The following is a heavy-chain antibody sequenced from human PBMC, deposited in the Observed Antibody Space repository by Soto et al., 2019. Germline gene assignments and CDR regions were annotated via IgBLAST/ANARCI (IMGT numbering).Heavy chain of an antibody. Sequence: GASVKVSCKASGYTFTGYYMHWVRQAPGQGLERMGWINPNSGGTNYAQKFQGWVTMTRDTSISTAYMELSRLRSDDTAVYYCAIEIAAAGTSEDDAFDIWGQGTMVTVSS. CDR2: INPNSGGT. D-gene: IGHD6-13*01. CDR1: GYTFTGYY. J-gene: IGHJ3*02. CDR3: AIEIAAAGTSEDDAFDI. V-gene: IGHV1-2*04.